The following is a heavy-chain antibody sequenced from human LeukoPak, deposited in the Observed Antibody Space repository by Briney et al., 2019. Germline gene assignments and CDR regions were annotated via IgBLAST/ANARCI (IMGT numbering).Heavy chain of an antibody. D-gene: IGHD1-26*01. CDR3: ARDIRAVGVTLYFDY. CDR2: IKQDGSER. Sequence: GGSLRLSCEASGFSMSVYWMSWVRQAPGKGLEWVGNIKQDGSERNYVDSVKGRFTISRDNAKNSLYLQMNSLRAEDTAMYYCARDIRAVGVTLYFDYWGQGILVTVTS. J-gene: IGHJ4*02. V-gene: IGHV3-7*03. CDR1: GFSMSVYW.